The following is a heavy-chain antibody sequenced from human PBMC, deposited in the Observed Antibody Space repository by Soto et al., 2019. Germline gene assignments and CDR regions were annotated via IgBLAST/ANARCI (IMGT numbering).Heavy chain of an antibody. V-gene: IGHV3-30-3*01. CDR2: ISYDGSNK. CDR3: AREGSPATVVTPYFDY. Sequence: GSLRLSCAASGFTFSSYAMHWVRQAPGKGLEWVAVISYDGSNKYYADSVKGRFTISRDNSKNTLYLQMNSLRAEDTAVYYCAREGSPATVVTPYFDYWGQGTLVTVSS. CDR1: GFTFSSYA. J-gene: IGHJ4*02. D-gene: IGHD4-17*01.